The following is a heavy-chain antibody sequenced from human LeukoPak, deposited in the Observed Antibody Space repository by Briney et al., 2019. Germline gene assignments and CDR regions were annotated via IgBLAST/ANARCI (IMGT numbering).Heavy chain of an antibody. CDR2: IIPILGIA. D-gene: IGHD1-20*01. V-gene: IGHV1-69*02. CDR1: GGTFSSYT. CDR3: ANWNDEGEEYYFDY. J-gene: IGHJ4*02. Sequence: ASVKVSCKASGGTFSSYTISWVRQAPGQGLEWMGRIIPILGIANCAQKFQGRVTITADKSTSTAYMELSSLRSEDTAVYYCANWNDEGEEYYFDYWGQGTLSPSPQ.